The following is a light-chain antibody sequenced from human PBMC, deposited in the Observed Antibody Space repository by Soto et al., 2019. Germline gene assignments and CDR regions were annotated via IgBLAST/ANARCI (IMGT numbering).Light chain of an antibody. CDR1: QSITTNY. Sequence: EIVLTQSPGTLSLSPGERATLSCRASQSITTNYFAWYQQRPGQAPRLLIYRSSSRATGIPDRFSGSGSGTDFTLTISRLEPEDFAVYYCQQYGSSPITFGQGTRLEIK. J-gene: IGKJ5*01. V-gene: IGKV3-20*01. CDR3: QQYGSSPIT. CDR2: RSS.